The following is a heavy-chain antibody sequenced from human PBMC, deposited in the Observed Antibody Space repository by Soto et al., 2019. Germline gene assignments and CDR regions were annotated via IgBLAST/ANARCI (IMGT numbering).Heavy chain of an antibody. CDR1: GGSIGSYY. CDR3: ARELQFFDRGTFTNWLDP. J-gene: IGHJ5*02. Sequence: SETLSLTCIVSGGSIGSYYWSWIRQPPGKGLEFIGYIYYTGSTNYSPSLRSRVTMSVDTSKNQFSLKLRSVTAADTAVYYCARELQFFDRGTFTNWLDPWGQGTQVTVSS. V-gene: IGHV4-59*12. CDR2: IYYTGST. D-gene: IGHD3-16*01.